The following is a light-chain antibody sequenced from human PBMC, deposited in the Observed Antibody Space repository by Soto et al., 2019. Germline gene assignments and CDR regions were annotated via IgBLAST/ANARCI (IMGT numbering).Light chain of an antibody. J-gene: IGLJ1*01. CDR3: CSYVSSKTYL. Sequence: QSALTQPASGSGSPGQSITISCTGTRLDVGGYNYVSWYQQQPGKAPKLIIYEVTNRPSGVSDRFSGSKSDNTASLTISGLQTEDEADYYCCSYVSSKTYLFGTGTKVTVL. V-gene: IGLV2-14*03. CDR1: RLDVGGYNY. CDR2: EVT.